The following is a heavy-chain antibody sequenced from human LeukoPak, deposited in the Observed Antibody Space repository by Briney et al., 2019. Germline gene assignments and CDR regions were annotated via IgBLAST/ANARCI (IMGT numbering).Heavy chain of an antibody. CDR1: GYTFTSYD. CDR3: ARALETTLLGWFDP. Sequence: ASVKVSSKASGYTFTSYDINWVRQATGQGLEWMGWMNPNSGNTGYAQKFQGRVTMTRNTSISTAYMELSSLRSEDTAVYYCARALETTLLGWFDPWGQGTLVTVSS. V-gene: IGHV1-8*02. D-gene: IGHD4-11*01. CDR2: MNPNSGNT. J-gene: IGHJ5*02.